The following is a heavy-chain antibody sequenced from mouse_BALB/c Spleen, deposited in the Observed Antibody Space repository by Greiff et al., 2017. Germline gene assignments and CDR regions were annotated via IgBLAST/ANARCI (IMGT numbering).Heavy chain of an antibody. J-gene: IGHJ2*01. Sequence: VQLQQSGAELVRPGALVKLSCKASGFNINDYYMHWVKQRPEQGLEWIGWIDPENGNTIYDPKFQGKASITADTSSNTAYLQLSSLTSEDTAFYYCDRSDNDYLDYWGQGTTVTVSS. CDR2: IDPENGNT. V-gene: IGHV14-1*02. D-gene: IGHD1-3*01. CDR1: GFNINDYY. CDR3: DRSDNDYLDY.